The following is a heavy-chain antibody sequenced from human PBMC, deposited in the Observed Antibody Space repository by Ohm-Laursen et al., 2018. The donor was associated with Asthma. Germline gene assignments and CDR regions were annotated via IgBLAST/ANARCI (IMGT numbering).Heavy chain of an antibody. V-gene: IGHV3-23*01. J-gene: IGHJ4*02. CDR2: ISLGGGGT. D-gene: IGHD3-3*01. CDR3: ARDVMEWYLPAFDF. CDR1: GFTFRNYA. Sequence: SLRLSCAASGFTFRNYAMTWVRQAPGKGLEWVSTISLGGGGTYFADSVRGRFTISRDNSNNMLYLHMNSLRADDTAVYYCARDVMEWYLPAFDFWGQGTLVTVSS.